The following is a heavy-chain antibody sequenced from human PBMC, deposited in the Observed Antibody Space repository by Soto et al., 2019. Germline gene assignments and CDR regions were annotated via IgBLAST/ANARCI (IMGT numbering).Heavy chain of an antibody. Sequence: SETLSLTCTVTGASIRGSYYFWSWIRQPPGEGLEWLGYVYSTGSTYYNPSLKRRVTISVDTSKNQFPLKLSSVTAADTAVYYCARGLGCRRGPPALPVPVLDYWGQGTLVTVSS. V-gene: IGHV4-39*06. D-gene: IGHD2-15*01. CDR2: VYSTGST. J-gene: IGHJ4*02. CDR3: ARGLGCRRGPPALPVPVLDY. CDR1: GASIRGSYYF.